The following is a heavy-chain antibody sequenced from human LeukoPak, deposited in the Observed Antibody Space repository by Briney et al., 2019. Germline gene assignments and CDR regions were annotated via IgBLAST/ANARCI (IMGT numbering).Heavy chain of an antibody. CDR2: IYSGGTT. J-gene: IGHJ2*01. CDR1: GFSFSTYA. V-gene: IGHV3-66*01. CDR3: ASRQQFDYWYFDL. D-gene: IGHD6-6*01. Sequence: PGGSLGLSCATSGFSFSTYAMSWVRQAPGKGLEWVSAIYSGGTTYYADSVKDRFTISRDNSKSTLYLQMISLRAEDTAVYYCASRQQFDYWYFDLWGRGTLVTVSS.